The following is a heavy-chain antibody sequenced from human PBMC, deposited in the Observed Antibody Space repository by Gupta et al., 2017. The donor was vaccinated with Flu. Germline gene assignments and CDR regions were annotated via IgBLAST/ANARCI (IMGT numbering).Heavy chain of an antibody. V-gene: IGHV4-39*01. CDR1: DGSISSRSYY. CDR3: EKWVATREYFDS. Sequence: QLQLQESVSGLVKLSETLCRTCIDSDGSISSRSYYGGGIRQPPGKGLEWIGKINYIGNTYYNPSVKRRVTISVDTSKNQLYLKLSCVTATDTAVYYCEKWVATREYFDSWGQGALVTVSS. CDR2: INYIGNT. J-gene: IGHJ4*02. D-gene: IGHD2-21*02.